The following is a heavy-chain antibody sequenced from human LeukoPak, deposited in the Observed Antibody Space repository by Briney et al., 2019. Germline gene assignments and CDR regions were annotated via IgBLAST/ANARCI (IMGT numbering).Heavy chain of an antibody. J-gene: IGHJ6*03. V-gene: IGHV3-21*01. CDR1: GLTFSRYR. Sequence: PGGSLRLSCAASGLTFSRYRMNWVRQAPGKGLEWVASISSTSTFIYSADSVRGRFTISRDTAKNSLFLQMNSLRAEDTAIYYCARDYFDSSDYPQTYYYYYMDVWGKGTTVTVSS. CDR2: ISSTSTFI. CDR3: ARDYFDSSDYPQTYYYYYMDV. D-gene: IGHD3-22*01.